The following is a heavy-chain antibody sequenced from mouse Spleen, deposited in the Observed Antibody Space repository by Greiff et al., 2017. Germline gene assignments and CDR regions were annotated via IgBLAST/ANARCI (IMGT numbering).Heavy chain of an antibody. CDR2: IYPGGGYT. CDR3: AREGDHFDY. V-gene: IGHV1-63*01. CDR1: GYTFTNYW. Sequence: QVQLQQPGAELVKPGASVKMSCKASGYTFTNYWIGWTKQRPGHGLEWIGDIYPGGGYTNYNEKFKGKALMTADRSSSTVYMQFISLTSEDSAIYYCAREGDHFDYWGQGTALTVSS. D-gene: IGHD3-3*01. J-gene: IGHJ2*01.